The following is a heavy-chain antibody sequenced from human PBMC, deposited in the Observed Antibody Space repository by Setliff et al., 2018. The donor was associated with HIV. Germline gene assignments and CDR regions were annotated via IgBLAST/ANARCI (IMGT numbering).Heavy chain of an antibody. CDR1: GYTFTSYD. J-gene: IGHJ6*02. V-gene: IGHV1-8*02. Sequence: RASVKVSCKASGYTFTSYDINWVRQATGQGLEWMGWMNPNSGNTGYAQKFQGRVTMTRNTSISTAYMELSSLRSEDTAVYYCARVTMIVVGHYYYYGMDVWGQGTTVTVSS. CDR3: ARVTMIVVGHYYYYGMDV. D-gene: IGHD3-22*01. CDR2: MNPNSGNT.